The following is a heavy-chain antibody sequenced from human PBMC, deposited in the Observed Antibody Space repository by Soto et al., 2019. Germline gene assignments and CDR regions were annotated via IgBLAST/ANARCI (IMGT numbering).Heavy chain of an antibody. CDR3: ARVRFKYSGSRGFDP. CDR2: IYYSGST. Sequence: QVQLQESGPGLVKPSETLSLTCTVSGGSISSYYWSWIRQPPGKGLEWIGYIYYSGSTNYNPSLKSRVTRSVDTSKNQFSLKLSSVTAADTAVYYCARVRFKYSGSRGFDPWGQGTLVTVSS. D-gene: IGHD1-26*01. J-gene: IGHJ5*02. V-gene: IGHV4-59*01. CDR1: GGSISSYY.